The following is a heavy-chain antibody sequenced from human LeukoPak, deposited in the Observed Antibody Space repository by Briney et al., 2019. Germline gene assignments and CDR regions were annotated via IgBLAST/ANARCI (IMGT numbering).Heavy chain of an antibody. CDR1: GGSISSGDYY. J-gene: IGHJ4*02. Sequence: SQTLSLTCTVSGGSISSGDYYWSWIRQPPRKGLEWIGYIYYSGSTYYNPSLKSRVTISVDTSKNQFSLELSSVTAADTAVYYCASYGSGTYYFDYWGQGTLVTVSS. V-gene: IGHV4-30-4*01. D-gene: IGHD3-10*01. CDR3: ASYGSGTYYFDY. CDR2: IYYSGST.